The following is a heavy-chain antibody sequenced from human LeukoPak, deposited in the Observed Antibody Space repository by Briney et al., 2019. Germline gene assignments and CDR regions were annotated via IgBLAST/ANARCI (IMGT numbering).Heavy chain of an antibody. J-gene: IGHJ4*02. D-gene: IGHD6-13*01. V-gene: IGHV3-30*09. Sequence: GRSLRLSCAASGFTFSTYAMHWVRQAPGKGLEWVAVISHDGKNKFYADSVKGRFDISRDNFKNTLFLQMNSLKAEDTAVYSCAKDWGVAASATYYFDYWGQGSLVTVSS. CDR2: ISHDGKNK. CDR1: GFTFSTYA. CDR3: AKDWGVAASATYYFDY.